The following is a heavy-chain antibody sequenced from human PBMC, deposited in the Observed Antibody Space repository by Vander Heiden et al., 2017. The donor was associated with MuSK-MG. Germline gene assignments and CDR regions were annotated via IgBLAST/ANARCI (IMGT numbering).Heavy chain of an antibody. J-gene: IGHJ3*02. Sequence: QVQLQESGPGLVKPSETLSLTCAVSGYSISSVYHWGWIRQPPGKGLDWIGSIYHSGSTYYNPSLKSRVSISVDTSKNQFSLKLSSVTAADTAVYYCASPGSLTAFAWYAFDIWGQGTVVTVSS. D-gene: IGHD2-15*01. CDR1: GYSISSVYH. CDR2: IYHSGST. V-gene: IGHV4-38-2*01. CDR3: ASPGSLTAFAWYAFDI.